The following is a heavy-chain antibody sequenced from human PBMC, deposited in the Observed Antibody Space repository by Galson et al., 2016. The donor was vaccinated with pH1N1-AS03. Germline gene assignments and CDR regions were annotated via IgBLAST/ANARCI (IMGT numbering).Heavy chain of an antibody. CDR2: INGDGTIA. CDR3: AIADYGSGRILDY. J-gene: IGHJ4*02. D-gene: IGHD3-10*01. V-gene: IGHV3-74*01. Sequence: SLRLSCAVSQFFVGGLWMHWVRRVPGKGLVWVSRINGDGTIANYAGSVEGRFTVSRDNARNTLFLQMDRLTGDDTGVYYCAIADYGSGRILDYWGQGTLVTVSS. CDR1: QFFVGGLW.